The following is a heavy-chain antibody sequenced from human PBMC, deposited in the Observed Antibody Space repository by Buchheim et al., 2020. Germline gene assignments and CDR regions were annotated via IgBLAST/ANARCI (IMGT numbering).Heavy chain of an antibody. CDR2: ITPYNGGT. D-gene: IGHD2/OR15-2a*01. J-gene: IGHJ4*02. V-gene: IGHV1-2*02. CDR1: GYTFTGYV. CDR3: ARGQDLYAPYFDY. Sequence: QVRLVQSGAEVKKPGTSVKVSCKTSGYTFTGYVLHWVRQAPGQGLEWMGWITPYNGGTERAQKFQGRVTLTRDTSMSTAYMELSGLMSDDTAIYYCARGQDLYAPYFDYWGQGTL.